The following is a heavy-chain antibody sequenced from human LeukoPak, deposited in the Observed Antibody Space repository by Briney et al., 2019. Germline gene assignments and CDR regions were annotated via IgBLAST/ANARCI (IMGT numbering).Heavy chain of an antibody. D-gene: IGHD5-18*01. CDR2: ISSSSYI. CDR3: ARDKAAMVPGYYYGMDV. J-gene: IGHJ6*02. CDR1: GGSFSSYS. Sequence: SCKASGGSFSSYSRSWVRQDPGKGLEWVSAISSSSYIYYADSVKGRFTISRDNAKNSLYLQMNSLRAEDTAVYYCARDKAAMVPGYYYGMDVWGQGTTVTVSS. V-gene: IGHV3-21*01.